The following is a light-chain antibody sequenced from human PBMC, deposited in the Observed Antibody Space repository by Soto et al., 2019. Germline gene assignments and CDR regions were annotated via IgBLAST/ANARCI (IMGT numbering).Light chain of an antibody. CDR1: SSNIGANY. V-gene: IGLV1-47*01. Sequence: QSVLTQPPSASGTPGQRVTISCSGSSSNIGANYVYWYQQVPGTAPKLLLYRNDQRPSGVPDRFSGSKSGTSASLAIGGLRSEDEADYYCAAWDDSLSAHVVFGGGTKVTVL. CDR3: AAWDDSLSAHVV. CDR2: RND. J-gene: IGLJ2*01.